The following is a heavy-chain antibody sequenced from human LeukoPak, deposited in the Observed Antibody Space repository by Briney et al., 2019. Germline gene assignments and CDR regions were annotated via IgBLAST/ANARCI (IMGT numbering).Heavy chain of an antibody. CDR2: INADGRST. J-gene: IGHJ4*02. V-gene: IGHV3-74*01. D-gene: IGHD2-21*01. Sequence: PGGSLRLSCAASGFTFTTYWMHWVRHAPGKGLLWVSRINADGRSTSYADSVKGRFTISRDNAKNTLDLQMNSLRAEDTAVYYCVRDVWGDRDSYFDFWGQGTLVTVSS. CDR3: VRDVWGDRDSYFDF. CDR1: GFTFTTYW.